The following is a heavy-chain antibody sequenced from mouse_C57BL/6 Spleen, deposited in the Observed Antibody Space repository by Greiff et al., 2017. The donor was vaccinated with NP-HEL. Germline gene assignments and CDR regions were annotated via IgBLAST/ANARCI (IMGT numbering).Heavy chain of an antibody. CDR3: ARWGGYDGNWYFDV. CDR1: GYAFSSSW. V-gene: IGHV1-82*01. CDR2: IYPGDGDT. J-gene: IGHJ1*03. D-gene: IGHD2-3*01. Sequence: QVQLKQSGPELVNPGASVKISCKASGYAFSSSWMNWVKQRPGKGLEWIGRIYPGDGDTNYNGKFKGKATLTADKSSSTAYMQLSSLTSEDSAVYFCARWGGYDGNWYFDVWGTGTTVTVSS.